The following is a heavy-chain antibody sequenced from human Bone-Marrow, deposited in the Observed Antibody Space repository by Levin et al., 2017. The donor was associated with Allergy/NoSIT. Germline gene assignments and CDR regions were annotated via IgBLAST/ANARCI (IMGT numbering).Heavy chain of an antibody. D-gene: IGHD3-22*01. CDR1: GFSLSSYS. CDR3: ARAPPNNYDSSGYYSYFDY. J-gene: IGHJ4*02. CDR2: ISSSSGDI. Sequence: HPGGSLRLSCEVSGFSLSSYSMNWVRQAPGKGLEWVSHISSSSGDIYYADSVKGRFTISRDTAKNSLYLQMHSLRAEDTAVYYCARAPPNNYDSSGYYSYFDYWGQGTLVTVSS. V-gene: IGHV3-48*01.